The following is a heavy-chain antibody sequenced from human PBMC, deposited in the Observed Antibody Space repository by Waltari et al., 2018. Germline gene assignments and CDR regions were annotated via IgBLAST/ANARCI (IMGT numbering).Heavy chain of an antibody. CDR1: GGSISSYY. CDR3: ARMDGGFWSGLAHYYMDV. CDR2: IYYSGST. Sequence: QVQLQESGPGLVKPSETLSLTCTVSGGSISSYYWSWIRQPPGKGLEWIGYIYYSGSTNYNPSLKSRVTISVDTSKNQFSLKLSSVTAADTAVYYCARMDGGFWSGLAHYYMDVWGKGTTVTISS. V-gene: IGHV4-59*08. D-gene: IGHD3-3*01. J-gene: IGHJ6*03.